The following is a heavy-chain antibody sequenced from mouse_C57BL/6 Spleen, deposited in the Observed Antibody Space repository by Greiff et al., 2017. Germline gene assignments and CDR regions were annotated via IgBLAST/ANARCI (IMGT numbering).Heavy chain of an antibody. Sequence: QVQLQQPGAELVKPGASVKMSCKASGYTFTSYWITWVKQRPGQGLEWIGDIYPGSGSTNYNEKFTSKATLTVDTSSSTAYMQLSSLTSEDSAVYYCARERHYYGSRPYFDVWGTGTTVTVSS. V-gene: IGHV1-55*01. D-gene: IGHD1-1*01. CDR2: IYPGSGST. J-gene: IGHJ1*03. CDR3: ARERHYYGSRPYFDV. CDR1: GYTFTSYW.